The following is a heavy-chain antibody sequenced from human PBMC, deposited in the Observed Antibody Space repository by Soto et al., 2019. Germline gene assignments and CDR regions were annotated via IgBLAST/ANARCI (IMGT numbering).Heavy chain of an antibody. CDR3: TKARANDIARLSL. Sequence: GGSLRLSCASSGFTFSSYAMSWVRQAPGKGLEWVSAISGSGGSTYYADSVKGRFTISRDNSKNTLYLQMNSLRAEDTAVYSCTKARANDIARLSLWGQGTLVTVSS. D-gene: IGHD3-9*01. CDR2: ISGSGGST. CDR1: GFTFSSYA. J-gene: IGHJ4*02. V-gene: IGHV3-23*01.